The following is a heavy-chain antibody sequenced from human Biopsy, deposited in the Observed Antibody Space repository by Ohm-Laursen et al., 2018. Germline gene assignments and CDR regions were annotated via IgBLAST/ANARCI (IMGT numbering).Heavy chain of an antibody. CDR2: INSDGSST. CDR3: TRAEAGSGSLLYFDY. Sequence: GSLRLSCTAPEFIFSRFWMYWVRQAPGKGLVWVSRINSDGSSTNYADAVKGRFTISRDNAKNTVFLQMNSLRAEYTAVYYCTRAEAGSGSLLYFDYWGQGTLVTVSS. J-gene: IGHJ4*02. V-gene: IGHV3-74*01. D-gene: IGHD3-10*01. CDR1: EFIFSRFW.